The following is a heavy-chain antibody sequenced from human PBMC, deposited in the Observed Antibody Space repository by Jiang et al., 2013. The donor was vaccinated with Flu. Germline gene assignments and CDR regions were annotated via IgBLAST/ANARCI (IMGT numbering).Heavy chain of an antibody. CDR3: ARGGSGPRLGD. J-gene: IGHJ1*01. Sequence: GSGLVKPSETLSLTCAVYGGSFSGYFWTWIRQPPGKGLEWIGEVNHRRTINYHPSLKGRVTISVDTSKRQFSLKLISVTAADTAVYYCARGGSGPRLGDWGQGSLVTVSS. V-gene: IGHV4-34*01. CDR1: GGSFSGYF. D-gene: IGHD6-19*01. CDR2: VNHRRTI.